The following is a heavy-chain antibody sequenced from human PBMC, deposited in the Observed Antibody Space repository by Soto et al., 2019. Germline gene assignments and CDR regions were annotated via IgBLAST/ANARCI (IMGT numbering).Heavy chain of an antibody. CDR3: ARGVDAGVDV. D-gene: IGHD1-1*01. CDR2: MIPNSGAT. CDR1: GYTFTTYD. V-gene: IGHV1-8*01. J-gene: IGHJ6*02. Sequence: GASVKVSCKASGYTFTTYDINWVRQATGQGLEWLGWMIPNSGATGYAQKFQGRVTMTRDTSISTAYMELSNLRSEDTAMYFCARGVDAGVDVWGQGTTVTVSS.